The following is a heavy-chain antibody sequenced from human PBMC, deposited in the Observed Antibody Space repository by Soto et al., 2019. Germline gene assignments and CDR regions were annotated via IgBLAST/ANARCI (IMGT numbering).Heavy chain of an antibody. D-gene: IGHD6-13*01. Sequence: SETLSLTCAVYGGSFSGYYWSWIRQPPGKGLEWIGEINHSGSTNYNPSLKRRVTISVDTSKNQFSLKLSSVTAADTAVYYCAREPYSRSWSDYYYYGMDVWGQGTTVTVSS. J-gene: IGHJ6*02. CDR3: AREPYSRSWSDYYYYGMDV. CDR2: INHSGST. V-gene: IGHV4-34*01. CDR1: GGSFSGYY.